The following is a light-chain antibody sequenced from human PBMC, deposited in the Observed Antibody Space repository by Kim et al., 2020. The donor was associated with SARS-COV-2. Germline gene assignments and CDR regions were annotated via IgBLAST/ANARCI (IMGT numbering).Light chain of an antibody. Sequence: QLVLTQPSSASASLGSSVTLTCTLSSGHSNYSIAWHQQQPGKAPRFLMKLEGSGNYKKGSGVPDRFSGSSFGADRYLTTSNLQSEDDATYFCADWDSITIWVFGGGTQLTVL. J-gene: IGLJ3*02. CDR3: ADWDSITIWV. CDR1: SGHSNYS. V-gene: IGLV4-60*03. CDR2: LEGSGNY.